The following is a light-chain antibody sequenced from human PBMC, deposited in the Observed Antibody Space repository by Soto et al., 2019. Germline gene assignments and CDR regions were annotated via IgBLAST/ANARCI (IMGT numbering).Light chain of an antibody. CDR1: QSVTSNY. Sequence: EIVLTQSPGTLSLYQGERATLSCGASQSVTSNYLAWYQQKPGQAPRLLIFGASIRVTGIPDRFIGSGSGTDFTLTITRLEPEDFAVYYCQHYVTSLTTFGQGTKVDIK. V-gene: IGKV3-20*01. CDR3: QHYVTSLTT. J-gene: IGKJ1*01. CDR2: GAS.